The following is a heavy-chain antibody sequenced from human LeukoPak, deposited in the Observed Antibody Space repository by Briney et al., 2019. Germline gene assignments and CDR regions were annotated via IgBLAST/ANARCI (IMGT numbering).Heavy chain of an antibody. V-gene: IGHV1-8*03. D-gene: IGHD3-10*01. J-gene: IGHJ5*02. Sequence: ASVKVSCKASGYTFTRYGINWVRQATGQGLEWMGWMNPNSGNTGYAQKFQGRVTITRNTSISTAYMELSSLRSEDTAVYYCARMMQLLWFGESPHVHFDPWGQGTLVTVSS. CDR2: MNPNSGNT. CDR3: ARMMQLLWFGESPHVHFDP. CDR1: GYTFTRYG.